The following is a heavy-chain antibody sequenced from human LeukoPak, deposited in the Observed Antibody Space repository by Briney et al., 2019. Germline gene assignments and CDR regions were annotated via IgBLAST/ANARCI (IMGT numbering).Heavy chain of an antibody. CDR2: ISGSGGSA. CDR3: AKFEGDDYGDYGHY. CDR1: GFTFSSYA. V-gene: IGHV3-23*01. Sequence: PGGSLRLSCAASGFTFSSYAMSWVRQAPGKGLEWVSAISGSGGSAYYADSVKGRFTISRDNSKNTLYLQMNSLRAEDTAVYYCAKFEGDDYGDYGHYWGQGTLATVSS. D-gene: IGHD4-17*01. J-gene: IGHJ4*02.